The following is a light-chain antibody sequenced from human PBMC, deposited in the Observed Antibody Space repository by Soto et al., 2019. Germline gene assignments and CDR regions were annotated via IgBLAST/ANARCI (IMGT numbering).Light chain of an antibody. CDR2: GNS. Sequence: QSVLTQPPSVSGAPGQRVTISCTGSSSNIGAGYDVHWYQQLPGTAPKLLISGNSNRPSGVPDRFSGSKSGTSASLAITGLQAEDEADYSCQSYDSSLSGSEVFGGGTKLTVL. V-gene: IGLV1-40*01. CDR3: QSYDSSLSGSEV. CDR1: SSNIGAGYD. J-gene: IGLJ3*02.